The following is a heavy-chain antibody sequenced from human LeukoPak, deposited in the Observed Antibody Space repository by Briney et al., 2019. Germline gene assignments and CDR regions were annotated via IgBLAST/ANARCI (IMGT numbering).Heavy chain of an antibody. CDR1: GFTFNDYY. J-gene: IGHJ5*02. V-gene: IGHV3-11*01. CDR2: INIGGTNT. Sequence: GGSLRLSCAASGFTFNDYYMSWIRQAPEKGLEWLSYINIGGTNTHYSDSVKGRFTISRDNAKKSLYLEMNNLRAEDTAVYYCATDGAGFDTWGQGVLVTVSS. CDR3: ATDGAGFDT.